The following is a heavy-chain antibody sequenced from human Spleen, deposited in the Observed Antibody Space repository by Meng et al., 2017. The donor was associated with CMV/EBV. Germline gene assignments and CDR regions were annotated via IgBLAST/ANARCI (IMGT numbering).Heavy chain of an antibody. V-gene: IGHV1-8*01. J-gene: IGHJ4*02. D-gene: IGHD3-10*01. CDR3: ARRITMVRGVIITDIYYFDY. CDR2: MNPNSGNT. Sequence: TSYDINWVRQATGQGLEWMGWMNPNSGNTGYAQKFQGRVTMTRNTSISTAYMELSSLRSEDTAVYYCARRITMVRGVIITDIYYFDYWGQGTLVTVSS. CDR1: TSYD.